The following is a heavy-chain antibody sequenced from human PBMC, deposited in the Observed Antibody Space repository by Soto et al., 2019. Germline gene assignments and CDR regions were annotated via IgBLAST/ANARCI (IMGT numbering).Heavy chain of an antibody. D-gene: IGHD2-15*01. V-gene: IGHV4-34*01. CDR1: GGSFSCYY. Sequence: KPSETLSLTCAVYGGSFSCYYWSWIRQPPGKGLEWIGEINHSGSTNYNPSLKSRVTISVDTSKNQFSLKLSSVTTADTAVYYCARGRYCSGGSCPFYGMDVWGQGTTVTVS. J-gene: IGHJ6*02. CDR2: INHSGST. CDR3: ARGRYCSGGSCPFYGMDV.